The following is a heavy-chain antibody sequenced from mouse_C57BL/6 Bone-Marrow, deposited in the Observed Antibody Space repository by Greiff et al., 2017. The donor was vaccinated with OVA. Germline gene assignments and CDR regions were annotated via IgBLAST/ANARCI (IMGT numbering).Heavy chain of an antibody. D-gene: IGHD1-1*01. CDR2: IYPRDGST. Sequence: QVQLQQSGPELVKPGASVKLSCKASGYNFTSYDINWVKQRPGQGLEWIGWIYPRDGSTKYNEKFKGKATLTVDTSSSTAYMELHSLTSEDSAVYFCARPGYYGDWYCDVWGTGTTVTVSS. CDR1: GYNFTSYD. V-gene: IGHV1-85*01. CDR3: ARPGYYGDWYCDV. J-gene: IGHJ1*03.